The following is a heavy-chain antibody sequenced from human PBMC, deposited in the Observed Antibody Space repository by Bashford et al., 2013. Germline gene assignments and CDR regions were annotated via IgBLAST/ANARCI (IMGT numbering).Heavy chain of an antibody. D-gene: IGHD7-27*01. V-gene: IGHV3-74*01. Sequence: VRQAPGKGLEWVSHINSDGSSTTYAASVKGRFTISRDNAKNTVYLQMNSLRAEDTAVYYCGNLGGNAFDIWGQGTMVTVSS. CDR3: GNLGGNAFDI. CDR2: INSDGSST. J-gene: IGHJ3*02.